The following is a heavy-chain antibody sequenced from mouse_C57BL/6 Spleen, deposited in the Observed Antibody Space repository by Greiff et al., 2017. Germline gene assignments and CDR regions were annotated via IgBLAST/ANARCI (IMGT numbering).Heavy chain of an antibody. Sequence: QVHVKQPGAELVKPGASVKLSCKASGYTFTSYWMQWVKQRPGQGLEWIGEIDPSDSYTNYNQKFKGKATLTVDTSSSTAYLQLSSLTSEDSAVYYCARDLYGNYVGRYFDVWGTGTTVTVSS. J-gene: IGHJ1*03. D-gene: IGHD2-1*01. CDR3: ARDLYGNYVGRYFDV. CDR2: IDPSDSYT. CDR1: GYTFTSYW. V-gene: IGHV1-50*01.